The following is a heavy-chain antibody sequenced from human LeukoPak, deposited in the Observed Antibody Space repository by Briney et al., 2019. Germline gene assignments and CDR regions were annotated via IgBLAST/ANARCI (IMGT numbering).Heavy chain of an antibody. V-gene: IGHV3-23*01. D-gene: IGHD5-18*01. CDR2: IGGSGANT. Sequence: GGSLRLSCAASGFTFSSYAINWVRQAPGKGLEWVSAIGGSGANTYYADSVKGRFTISRDDSKNTLYLQMNSLRAEDTAVYYCAKVNAPGYSWDFDYWGQGTLVTVSS. J-gene: IGHJ4*02. CDR3: AKVNAPGYSWDFDY. CDR1: GFTFSSYA.